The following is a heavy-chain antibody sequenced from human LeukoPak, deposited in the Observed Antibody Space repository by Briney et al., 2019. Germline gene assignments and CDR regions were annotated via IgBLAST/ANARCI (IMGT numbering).Heavy chain of an antibody. D-gene: IGHD5-18*01. CDR2: LGASGDP. J-gene: IGHJ4*02. Sequence: GGSLSLSCAASGFTLSIYDMLWVRPAASEILEWVSVLGASGDPYYPGSLKGRFTISRDTDKNYLYLQMNSLRPEDTAVYYWARGYSSRNDYWGQGTLVTVSS. V-gene: IGHV3-13*05. CDR1: GFTLSIYD. CDR3: ARGYSSRNDY.